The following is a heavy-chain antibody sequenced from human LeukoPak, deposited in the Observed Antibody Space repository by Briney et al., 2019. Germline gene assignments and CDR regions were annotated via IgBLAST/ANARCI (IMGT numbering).Heavy chain of an antibody. CDR1: GFTFSSYG. V-gene: IGHV3-30*18. CDR3: AKATFCSSTSCYGRYYYYYGMDV. D-gene: IGHD2-2*01. Sequence: GGSLRLSCAASGFTFSSYGMHWVRQAPGKGLEWVAVISYDGSKYYADSVKGRFTISRDNSKNTLYLQMNSLRAEDTAVYYCAKATFCSSTSCYGRYYYYYGMDVWAKGPRSPSP. CDR2: ISYDGSK. J-gene: IGHJ6*02.